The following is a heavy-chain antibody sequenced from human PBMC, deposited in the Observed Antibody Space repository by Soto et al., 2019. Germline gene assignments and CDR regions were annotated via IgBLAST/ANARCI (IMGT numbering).Heavy chain of an antibody. CDR2: IYYSGST. CDR1: GGSLRRGSYL. V-gene: IGHV4-61*01. CDR3: AGGPGFIVVLPASMPDLDYISV. D-gene: IGHD2-2*01. Sequence: SETLSLTWSVSGGSLRRGSYLWSWILQPPGKRLEWIGYIYYSGSTNYNPSLKSRVTISVETSKNQFCLKLSSVTAADSAVYYCAGGPGFIVVLPASMPDLDYISVGGKGTSDTGSS. J-gene: IGHJ6*04.